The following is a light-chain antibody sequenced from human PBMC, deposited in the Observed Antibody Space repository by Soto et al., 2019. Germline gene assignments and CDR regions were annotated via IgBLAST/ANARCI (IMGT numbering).Light chain of an antibody. CDR1: SSNIGSNT. V-gene: IGLV1-44*01. Sequence: QSVLTQPASVSGTPGQRVTISASGSSSNIGSNTVSWYQQLPGTAPKLLIYDNDERPSGVPARFSGSKSGTSASLAISGLQSEDEGDYYCATWDDSRNGYVFGPGTKVTVL. CDR2: DND. CDR3: ATWDDSRNGYV. J-gene: IGLJ1*01.